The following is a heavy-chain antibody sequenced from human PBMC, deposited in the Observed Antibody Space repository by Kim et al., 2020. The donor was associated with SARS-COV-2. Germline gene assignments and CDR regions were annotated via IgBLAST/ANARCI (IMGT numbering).Heavy chain of an antibody. J-gene: IGHJ4*02. D-gene: IGHD1-7*01. CDR3: ARGKLELPGGSNFDY. V-gene: IGHV1-46*01. Sequence: QKSQHRVAMTRDTSTSTVYMELSSLRSEDTAVYYCARGKLELPGGSNFDYWGQGTLVTVSS.